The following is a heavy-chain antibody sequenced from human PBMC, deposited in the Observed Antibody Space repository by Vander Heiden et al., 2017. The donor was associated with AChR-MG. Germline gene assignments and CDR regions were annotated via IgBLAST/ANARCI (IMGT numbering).Heavy chain of an antibody. CDR2: IIPIFGTA. Sequence: AEVKKPGSSVKVSCKASGGNFSSYAISWVRQAPGQGLGWMGGIIPIFGTANYAQKFQGRVTITADESTSTAYMELSSLRSEDTAVYYCAREPVYYYDSSGYFDYWGQGTLVTVSS. D-gene: IGHD3-22*01. J-gene: IGHJ4*02. CDR3: AREPVYYYDSSGYFDY. CDR1: GGNFSSYA. V-gene: IGHV1-69*01.